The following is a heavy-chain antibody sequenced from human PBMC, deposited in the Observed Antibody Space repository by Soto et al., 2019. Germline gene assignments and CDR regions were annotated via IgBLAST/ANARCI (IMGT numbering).Heavy chain of an antibody. V-gene: IGHV1-69*02. CDR3: GRVRGADGDYRDGAFDI. Sequence: QVQLVQSGAAVKKPESSVKVSCKASGGTFSSYTISWVRQAPGPGREWMGRIIPILGIANYAQKFQGRVKISADKSTSTAYMELSSRRSEDTAVYYCGRVRGADGDYRDGAFDIWGQGTMVIVSS. D-gene: IGHD4-17*01. CDR2: IIPILGIA. J-gene: IGHJ3*02. CDR1: GGTFSSYT.